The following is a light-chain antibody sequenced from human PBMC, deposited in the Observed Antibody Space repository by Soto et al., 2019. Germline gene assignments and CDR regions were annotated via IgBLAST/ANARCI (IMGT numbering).Light chain of an antibody. Sequence: EIVLTQSPGTLSLSPGERATLSCRASQSVSSSYLVWYQQKPDQAPRLLIYGASSRATGIPDRFSGSGSGTDFTLTISRLEPEDFAVYYCQQYGSSSWTFGQGTKVEIK. CDR1: QSVSSSY. CDR2: GAS. CDR3: QQYGSSSWT. V-gene: IGKV3-20*01. J-gene: IGKJ1*01.